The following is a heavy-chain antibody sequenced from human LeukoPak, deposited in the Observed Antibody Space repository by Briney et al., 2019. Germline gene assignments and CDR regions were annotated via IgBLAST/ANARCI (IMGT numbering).Heavy chain of an antibody. CDR1: GYTFTSYY. V-gene: IGHV1-46*01. Sequence: ASVKVSCKASGYTFTSYYMHWVRQAPGQGLEWMGIINPSGGSTSYAQKFQGRVTMTRDMSTSTVHMELSSLRSEDTAVYYCARDDGYDNSGYTLDYWGQGTLVTVSS. J-gene: IGHJ4*02. D-gene: IGHD3-22*01. CDR2: INPSGGST. CDR3: ARDDGYDNSGYTLDY.